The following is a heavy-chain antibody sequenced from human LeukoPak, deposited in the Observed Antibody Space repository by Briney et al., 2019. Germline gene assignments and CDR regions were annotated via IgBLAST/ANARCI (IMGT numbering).Heavy chain of an antibody. CDR2: IYPGDSDT. D-gene: IGHD3-3*01. CDR3: ARQNDFRLDY. J-gene: IGHJ4*02. CDR1: GYTFSSYW. Sequence: GEPLKISCKGSGYTFSSYWIGWVRQMPGKGLEWMGIIYPGDSDTRYSPSLQGQVTISVDTSIGTAYLQWSSLKASDTAIYYCARQNDFRLDYWGQGTLVTVSS. V-gene: IGHV5-51*01.